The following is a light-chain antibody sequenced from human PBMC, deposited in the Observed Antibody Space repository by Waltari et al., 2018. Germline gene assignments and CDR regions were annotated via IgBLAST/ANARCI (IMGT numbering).Light chain of an antibody. CDR1: NSDVGNYNL. J-gene: IGLJ1*01. V-gene: IGLV2-23*01. CDR3: CSYAGSGTYV. Sequence: QSALTQPASVSGTPGQSITISCTGTNSDVGNYNLVSWYQHHPGEAPKLMICEAIKRPSGVSNRFSCSKSGNTASLTIPWIQAEDESDYYCCSYAGSGTYVFGTGTKVTVL. CDR2: EAI.